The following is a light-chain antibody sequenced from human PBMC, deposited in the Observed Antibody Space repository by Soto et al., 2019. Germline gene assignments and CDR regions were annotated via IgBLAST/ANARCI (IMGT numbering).Light chain of an antibody. CDR2: KNN. Sequence: QSVLTQPPSASGTPGQRVIISCSGTSSNIGSNYVYWYQQVPGTAPKLLIYKNNQRPSGVPDRFSGSKSGSSASLAISGLRSEDGADYYCAAWDDSLSVHYVFGVGTKVTVL. CDR3: AAWDDSLSVHYV. V-gene: IGLV1-47*01. J-gene: IGLJ1*01. CDR1: SSNIGSNY.